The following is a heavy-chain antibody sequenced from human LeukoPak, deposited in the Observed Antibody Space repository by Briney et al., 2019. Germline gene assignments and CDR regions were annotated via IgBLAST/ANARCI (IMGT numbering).Heavy chain of an antibody. Sequence: SETLSLTCTVSGDSNDNNGFYWGWIRQPPGKGLEWIGNIYYSGSTYYNPSLKSRVTTSVDTSKKQFSLKLGSVTAADTAVYYCARGTRGSDSSFDFWGQGTLVTVSS. CDR3: ARGTRGSDSSFDF. D-gene: IGHD1-1*01. CDR2: IYYSGST. J-gene: IGHJ4*02. CDR1: GDSNDNNGFY. V-gene: IGHV4-39*07.